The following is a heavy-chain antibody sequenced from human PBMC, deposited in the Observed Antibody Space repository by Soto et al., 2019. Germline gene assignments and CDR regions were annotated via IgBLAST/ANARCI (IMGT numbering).Heavy chain of an antibody. CDR2: IYDSGST. CDR1: GGSIISYY. Sequence: SLEILSLTCAVYGGSIISYYWSWIRQPPGKGLEWIGYIYDSGSTNYNPSLKSRVTISVDTSKNQFSLKLTSVTAADTAVYYCAAPPRYWSQGTLVTAPQ. V-gene: IGHV4-59*01. CDR3: AAPPRY. J-gene: IGHJ4*02. D-gene: IGHD6-6*01.